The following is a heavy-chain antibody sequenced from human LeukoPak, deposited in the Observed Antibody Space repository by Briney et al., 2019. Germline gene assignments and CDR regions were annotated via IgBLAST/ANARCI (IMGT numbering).Heavy chain of an antibody. V-gene: IGHV1-69*01. D-gene: IGHD2-15*01. CDR3: TVVAATKGSAFDP. Sequence: GASVKVSCTASGGTFSSYAISWVRQAPGQGLEWMGGIIPIFGTANYAQKFQGRVTITADESTSTAYMELSSLRSEDTAVYYCTVVAATKGSAFDPWGQGTLVTVSS. J-gene: IGHJ5*02. CDR2: IIPIFGTA. CDR1: GGTFSSYA.